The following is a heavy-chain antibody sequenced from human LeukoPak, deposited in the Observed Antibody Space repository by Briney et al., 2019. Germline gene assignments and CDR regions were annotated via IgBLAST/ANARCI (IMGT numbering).Heavy chain of an antibody. Sequence: GGSLRLSCAASGFTFSSYGMHWVRQAPGKGLEWVAVISYDGSNKYYADSVKGRFTISRDNSKNTLYLQMNSLRAEDTAVYYCAKLYYYDSSGYYGTDSLDAFDISGQGTMVTVSS. J-gene: IGHJ3*02. V-gene: IGHV3-30*18. CDR1: GFTFSSYG. CDR3: AKLYYYDSSGYYGTDSLDAFDI. D-gene: IGHD3-22*01. CDR2: ISYDGSNK.